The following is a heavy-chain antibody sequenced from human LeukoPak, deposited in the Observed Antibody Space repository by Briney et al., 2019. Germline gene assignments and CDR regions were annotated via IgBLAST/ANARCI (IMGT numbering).Heavy chain of an antibody. CDR3: ARGLPSPRDSFDI. Sequence: GGSLRLTCAASGFTFSNYWMHWVRQVPGKGLVWVSRINSDGSSRSSADSVKGRFTISRDNAKNTLYLQMNSLRAEDTAVYYCARGLPSPRDSFDIWGQGTMVTVSS. J-gene: IGHJ3*02. V-gene: IGHV3-74*01. CDR1: GFTFSNYW. CDR2: INSDGSSR.